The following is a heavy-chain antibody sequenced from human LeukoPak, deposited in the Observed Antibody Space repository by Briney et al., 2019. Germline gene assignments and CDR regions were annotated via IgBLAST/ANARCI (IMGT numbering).Heavy chain of an antibody. CDR3: ARDGLIRDIVVVPAAISWFDP. D-gene: IGHD2-2*01. CDR2: ISAYNGNT. CDR1: GYTFTGYY. V-gene: IGHV1-18*04. Sequence: ASVKVSCKASGYTFTGYYMHWVRQAPGQGLEWMGWISAYNGNTNYAQKLQGRVTMTTDTSTSTAYMELRSLRSDDTAVYYCARDGLIRDIVVVPAAISWFDPWGQGTLVTVSS. J-gene: IGHJ5*02.